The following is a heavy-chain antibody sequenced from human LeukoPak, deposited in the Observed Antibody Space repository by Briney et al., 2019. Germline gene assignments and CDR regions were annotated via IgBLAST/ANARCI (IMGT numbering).Heavy chain of an antibody. D-gene: IGHD3-22*01. Sequence: SETMSLTCTVSGVSISSGGYYCSWIRQHRGKGLEWIGYISYSENTHYNPSLESRVAMSLDTAKNDFSMKLRSVTAAGTAVYYCARADYDSRGHLLSFDYWGQGTMGTVSS. CDR2: ISYSENT. CDR3: ARADYDSRGHLLSFDY. J-gene: IGHJ4*02. V-gene: IGHV4-31*03. CDR1: GVSISSGGYY.